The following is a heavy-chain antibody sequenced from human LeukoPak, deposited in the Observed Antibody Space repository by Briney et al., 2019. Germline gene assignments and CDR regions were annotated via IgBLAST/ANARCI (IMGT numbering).Heavy chain of an antibody. CDR1: GGSISSYY. J-gene: IGHJ2*01. CDR2: IYYSGST. V-gene: IGHV4-59*01. Sequence: SETLSLTWTVSGGSISSYYWSWIRQPPAKGLEWIGYIYYSGSTNYNPSLKSRVTISVDTSKNQFSLKLSSVTAADTAVYYCARVARITMVRGVAWYFDLWGRGTLVTVSS. D-gene: IGHD3-10*01. CDR3: ARVARITMVRGVAWYFDL.